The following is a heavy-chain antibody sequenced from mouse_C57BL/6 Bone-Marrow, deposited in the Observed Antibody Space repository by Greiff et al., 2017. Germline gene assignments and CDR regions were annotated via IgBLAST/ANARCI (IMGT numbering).Heavy chain of an antibody. J-gene: IGHJ4*01. D-gene: IGHD2-3*01. V-gene: IGHV1-55*01. CDR3: ARDDGYYLYAMDY. CDR1: GYTFTSYW. Sequence: VQLQQPGAELVKPGASVKMSCKASGYTFTSYWLTWVKQRPGQGLEWIGDIYPGSGSTNYNEKFKSKATLTVDTSSSTAYMQLSSLTSEDSAVYYCARDDGYYLYAMDYWGQGTSVTVSS. CDR2: IYPGSGST.